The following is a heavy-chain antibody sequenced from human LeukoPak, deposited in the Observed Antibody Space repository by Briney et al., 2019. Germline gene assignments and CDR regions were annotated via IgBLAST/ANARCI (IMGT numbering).Heavy chain of an antibody. CDR3: ARVAGANRLYWYFPL. Sequence: GGSLRLSCAASGFTFSGYTMIWVRQAPGKGLEWVSSISSGSHYIYYADSLKGRFTISRDNAANSLYLQMNSLRAEDTAIYYCARVAGANRLYWYFPLWGRGTLVTVSS. V-gene: IGHV3-21*04. D-gene: IGHD4/OR15-4a*01. J-gene: IGHJ2*01. CDR2: ISSGSHYI. CDR1: GFTFSGYT.